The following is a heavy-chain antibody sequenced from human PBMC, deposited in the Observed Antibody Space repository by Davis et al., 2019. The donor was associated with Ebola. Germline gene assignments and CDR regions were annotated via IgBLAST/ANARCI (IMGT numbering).Heavy chain of an antibody. J-gene: IGHJ3*02. D-gene: IGHD3-10*01. CDR2: ISSRSSYI. CDR1: GITFSSYS. V-gene: IGHV3-21*01. CDR3: AHFGVTQNAYDI. Sequence: GESLKISCAASGITFSSYSMNWVRQAPGKGLEWVSSISSRSSYIYYADSVKGRFTISRDNAKNSLYLQMNSLRAEDTAVYYCAHFGVTQNAYDIWGQGTMVTVSS.